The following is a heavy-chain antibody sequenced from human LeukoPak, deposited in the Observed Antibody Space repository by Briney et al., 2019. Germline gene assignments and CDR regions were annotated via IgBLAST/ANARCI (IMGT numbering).Heavy chain of an antibody. Sequence: SETLSLTCTVSGGSISSYYWSRIRQPPGKGLEWIGYIYYSGSTNYNPSLKSRVTISVDTSKNQFSLKLSSVTAADTAVYYCARAKWSSSPLVDYWGQGTLVTVSS. CDR1: GGSISSYY. CDR3: ARAKWSSSPLVDY. J-gene: IGHJ4*02. CDR2: IYYSGST. D-gene: IGHD6-13*01. V-gene: IGHV4-59*01.